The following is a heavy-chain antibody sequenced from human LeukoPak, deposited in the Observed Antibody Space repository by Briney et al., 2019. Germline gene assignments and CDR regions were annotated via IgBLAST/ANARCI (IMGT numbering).Heavy chain of an antibody. CDR2: INHSGST. D-gene: IGHD1-26*01. CDR3: ANSERERDY. CDR1: GGSFSGYY. V-gene: IGHV4-34*01. J-gene: IGHJ4*02. Sequence: SETLSLTCAVYGGSFSGYYWSWIRQPPGKGLEWIGEINHSGSTNYNPSLKSRVTILVDTSKNQFSLKLSSVTAADTAVYYCANSERERDYWGQGTLVTVSS.